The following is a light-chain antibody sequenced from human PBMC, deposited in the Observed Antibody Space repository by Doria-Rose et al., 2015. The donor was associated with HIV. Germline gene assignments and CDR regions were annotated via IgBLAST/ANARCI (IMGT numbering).Light chain of an antibody. V-gene: IGKV3-15*01. CDR3: HQYNNWPT. Sequence: MTQSPETLSVSPGESATLSCSASQSVSTDLAWYQHKPGQAPRLLILGASTRATGIPARFSGSGSGTESTLTISSLQSEDFAIYFCHQYNNWPTFGQGTRLDIK. CDR1: QSVSTD. CDR2: GAS. J-gene: IGKJ5*01.